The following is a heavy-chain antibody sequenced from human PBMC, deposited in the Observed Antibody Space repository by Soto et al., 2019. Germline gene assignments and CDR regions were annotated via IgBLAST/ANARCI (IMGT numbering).Heavy chain of an antibody. V-gene: IGHV3-23*01. CDR2: ISGNGADT. Sequence: PGGSLRLSCAASGFTISSYAMSWVRQPPGKGLEWVSAISGNGADTSYPDSMRGRFTIAKNNNKDTLFLQMNSLGADDAVEYYCEEERRGRGWIVCNHWGQGILVTVSS. CDR3: EEERRGRGWIVCNH. D-gene: IGHD6-19*01. J-gene: IGHJ1*01. CDR1: GFTISSYA.